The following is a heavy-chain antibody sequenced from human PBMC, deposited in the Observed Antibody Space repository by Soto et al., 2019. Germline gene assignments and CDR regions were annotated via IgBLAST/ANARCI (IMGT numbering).Heavy chain of an antibody. D-gene: IGHD5-12*01. CDR3: ATWHLREHAYDI. J-gene: IGHJ3*02. CDR1: GFTFRSFT. V-gene: IGHV3-21*01. CDR2: ISSNSAYI. Sequence: GGSLRLSCAASGFTFRSFTMNWVRQAPGKGLEWVSTISSNSAYIYYTDALRGRFTISRDNAKNLLHLQMNSLRAEDTAVYYCATWHLREHAYDIWGQGTMVTVSS.